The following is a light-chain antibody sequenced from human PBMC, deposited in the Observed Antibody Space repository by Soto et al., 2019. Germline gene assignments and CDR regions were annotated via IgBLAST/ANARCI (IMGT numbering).Light chain of an antibody. CDR1: SSNIGAGYD. J-gene: IGLJ2*01. V-gene: IGLV1-40*01. CDR3: QSYVSSLSAVV. Sequence: QPVLTQPPSVSGAPGQRVTISCTGSSSNIGAGYDVHWYQQLPGTAPKLLIYGNSNRPSGVPDRFSGSKSGTSASLAITGLQSEDAAAYYCQSYVSSLSAVVFGGGTKATVL. CDR2: GNS.